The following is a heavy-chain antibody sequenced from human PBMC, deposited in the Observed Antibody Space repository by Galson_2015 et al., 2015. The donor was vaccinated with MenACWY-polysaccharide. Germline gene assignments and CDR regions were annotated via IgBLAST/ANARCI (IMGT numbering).Heavy chain of an antibody. Sequence: SLRLSCAASGFTFDDYAMHWVRQAPGKGLEWVSGISWNSGSIGYADSVKGRFTISRDNAKNSLYLQMNSLRAEDTALYYCAKDRSYRDAFDIWGQGTMVTVSS. J-gene: IGHJ3*02. V-gene: IGHV3-9*01. CDR2: ISWNSGSI. D-gene: IGHD1-26*01. CDR3: AKDRSYRDAFDI. CDR1: GFTFDDYA.